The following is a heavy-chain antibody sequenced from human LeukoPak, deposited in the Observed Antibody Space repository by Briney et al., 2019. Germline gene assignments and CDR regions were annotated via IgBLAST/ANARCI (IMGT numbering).Heavy chain of an antibody. Sequence: SGGSLRLSCAASGFTFSSYWMHWVRQVPGKGLVWVSRINSDGSSTSYADSVKGRFTIPRDNAKNTLYLQMNSLRAEDTAVYYCARPTAYDFWSGSLDYWGQGTLVTVSS. D-gene: IGHD3-3*01. J-gene: IGHJ4*02. CDR1: GFTFSSYW. CDR2: INSDGSST. V-gene: IGHV3-74*01. CDR3: ARPTAYDFWSGSLDY.